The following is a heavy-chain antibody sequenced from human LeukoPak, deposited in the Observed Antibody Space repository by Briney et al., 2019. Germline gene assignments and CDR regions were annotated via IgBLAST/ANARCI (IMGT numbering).Heavy chain of an antibody. J-gene: IGHJ4*02. CDR3: AKGQAGIAAAGTSDY. Sequence: AGGSLRLSCAASGFTFTNFAMTWVRQAPGKGLEWVSGIGGSGGSTYYADSVKGRFTISRDNSKDTLYLQLNSPRAEDTAVYYCAKGQAGIAAAGTSDYWGQGTLVTVSS. D-gene: IGHD6-13*01. CDR2: IGGSGGST. V-gene: IGHV3-23*01. CDR1: GFTFTNFA.